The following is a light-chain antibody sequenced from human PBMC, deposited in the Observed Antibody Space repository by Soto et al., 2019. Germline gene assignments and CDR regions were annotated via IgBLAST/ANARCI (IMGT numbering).Light chain of an antibody. Sequence: EMVITQSTATLSVSPGERATFSCRASQSVSSNLAWYQQKPGQAPRLLIYGASIRATGIPARFSGSGSGTEFTLTISTLRSEDFAIYYCQHYNNWPPWTFGQGTKVDIK. V-gene: IGKV3-15*01. CDR1: QSVSSN. J-gene: IGKJ1*01. CDR2: GAS. CDR3: QHYNNWPPWT.